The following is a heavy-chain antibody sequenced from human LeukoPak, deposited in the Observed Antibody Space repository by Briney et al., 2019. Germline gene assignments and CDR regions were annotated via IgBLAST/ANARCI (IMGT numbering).Heavy chain of an antibody. CDR1: GFTFSSYS. CDR3: ARGPLVRVDY. J-gene: IGHJ4*02. CDR2: INSGSSKI. Sequence: GGSLRLSCAASGFTFSSYSMNWVRQAPGKGLEWVSSINSGSSKIYYADSVKGRFTISRDNAKKSLYLQMNSLRAEDTAVYYCARGPLVRVDYWGQGTLVTVPS. D-gene: IGHD6-6*01. V-gene: IGHV3-21*01.